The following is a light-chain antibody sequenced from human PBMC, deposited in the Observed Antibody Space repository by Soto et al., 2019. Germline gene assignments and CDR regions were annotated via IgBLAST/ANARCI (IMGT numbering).Light chain of an antibody. J-gene: IGLJ1*01. CDR2: EVS. CDR3: SSYTSSSTLV. CDR1: SSDVGGYNY. V-gene: IGLV2-14*01. Sequence: ALTQPASVSGSPGQSITISCTGTSSDVGGYNYVSWYQQHPGKAPKLMIYEVSNRPSGVSNRFSGSKSGNTASLTISGLQAEDEADYYCSSYTSSSTLVFGTGTKVTVL.